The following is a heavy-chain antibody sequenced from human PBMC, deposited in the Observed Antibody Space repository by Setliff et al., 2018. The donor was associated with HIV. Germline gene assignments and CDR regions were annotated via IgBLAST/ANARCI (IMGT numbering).Heavy chain of an antibody. V-gene: IGHV4-31*03. CDR2: ISYRGTT. D-gene: IGHD4-4*01. CDR1: GVSINSGGYF. Sequence: SETLSLTCTVSGVSINSGGYFWSWIRQHPGKGLEWIGYISYRGTTYYNPSFKSRVTMSMDTSKNQVSLKLTSVTAADTAVHFCARLQKLDDIYYLDDWGQGTLVTVSS. J-gene: IGHJ4*02. CDR3: ARLQKLDDIYYLDD.